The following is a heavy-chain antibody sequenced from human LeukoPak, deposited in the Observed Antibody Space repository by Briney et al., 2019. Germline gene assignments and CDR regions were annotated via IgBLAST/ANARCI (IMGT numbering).Heavy chain of an antibody. V-gene: IGHV3-23*01. D-gene: IGHD2-2*01. CDR1: GFTFSSYA. CDR2: ISGSGGST. CDR3: AKDPCTTWTRCFTSGFDP. Sequence: PGGSLRLSCAASGFTFSSYAMSWVRQAPGKGLEWVSAISGSGGSTYYADSVKGRFTISRDNSKNTLYLQMNSLRAEDTAVYYCAKDPCTTWTRCFTSGFDPWGQGTLVTVSS. J-gene: IGHJ5*02.